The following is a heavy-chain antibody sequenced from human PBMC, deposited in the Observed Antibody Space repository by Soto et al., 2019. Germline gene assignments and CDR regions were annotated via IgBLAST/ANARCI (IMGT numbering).Heavy chain of an antibody. Sequence: GSLRLSCAASGFTFSSYAMSWVRQAPGKGLEWVSAISGSGGSTYYADSVKGRFTISRDNSKNTLYLQMNSLRAEDTAVYYCAKDRRSAAMVIYGMDVWGQGTTVTVSS. V-gene: IGHV3-23*01. CDR2: ISGSGGST. CDR3: AKDRRSAAMVIYGMDV. CDR1: GFTFSSYA. J-gene: IGHJ6*02. D-gene: IGHD5-18*01.